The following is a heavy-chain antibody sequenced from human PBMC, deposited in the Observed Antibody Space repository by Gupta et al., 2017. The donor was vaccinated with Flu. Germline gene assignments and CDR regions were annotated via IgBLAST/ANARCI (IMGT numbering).Heavy chain of an antibody. V-gene: IGHV3-11*05. CDR3: ARGAVVAANFDF. CDR2: ISPSGSYT. D-gene: IGHD2-15*01. Sequence: QVQLVESGGDLVKPGGSLRLSCAASGFTFSDYYMSWIRQTPRKGLEWVSYISPSGSYTNYADSVKGRFTISRDNAQNSLYLQMNRLRDEDTAVYYWARGAVVAANFDFWGQGTLVTVSS. CDR1: GFTFSDYY. J-gene: IGHJ4*02.